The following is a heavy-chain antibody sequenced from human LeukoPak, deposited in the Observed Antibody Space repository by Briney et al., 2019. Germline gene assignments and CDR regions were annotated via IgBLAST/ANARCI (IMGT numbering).Heavy chain of an antibody. V-gene: IGHV1-2*02. J-gene: IGHJ4*02. CDR3: ARVYRTMVRGVIILDY. CDR1: GYSFTGYY. CDR2: INPNSGGT. Sequence: ASVKVSCKASGYSFTGYYIHWVRQAPGQGLEWMGWINPNSGGTYYAQKFQGRVTMTRDMSTSTVYMELSSLRSEDTAVYYCARVYRTMVRGVIILDYWGQGTLVTVSS. D-gene: IGHD3-10*01.